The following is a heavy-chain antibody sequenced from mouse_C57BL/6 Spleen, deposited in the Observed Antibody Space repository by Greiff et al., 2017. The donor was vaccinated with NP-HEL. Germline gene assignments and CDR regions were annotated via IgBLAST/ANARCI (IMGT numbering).Heavy chain of an antibody. Sequence: QVQLQQSGAELVRPGASVTLSCKASGYTFTDYEMHWVKQTPVHGLEWIGAIDPETGGTAYTQKFKGTAILTADKSSSTAYMELRSLTSEDSAVYYCTRDQVLLRSYFDDWGQGTTLTVSS. V-gene: IGHV1-15*01. CDR2: IDPETGGT. J-gene: IGHJ2*01. D-gene: IGHD1-1*01. CDR3: TRDQVLLRSYFDD. CDR1: GYTFTDYE.